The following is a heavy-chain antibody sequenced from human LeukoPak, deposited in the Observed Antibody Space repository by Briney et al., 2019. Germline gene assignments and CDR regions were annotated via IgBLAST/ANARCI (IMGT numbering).Heavy chain of an antibody. CDR3: TTDTFGARDS. V-gene: IGHV3-74*01. CDR2: INEDGSST. J-gene: IGHJ4*02. Sequence: PGGSLRLSCAASGYTFSRYWMHWVRQGPGKGPVWVSRINEDGSSTSYAESVRGRFTISRDNAKNTLYLQMNSLRAEDAAVYYCTTDTFGARDSWGQGTLVTVSS. D-gene: IGHD3-10*01. CDR1: GYTFSRYW.